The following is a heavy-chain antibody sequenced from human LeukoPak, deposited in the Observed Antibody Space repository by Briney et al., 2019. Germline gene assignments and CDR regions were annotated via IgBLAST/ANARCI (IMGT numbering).Heavy chain of an antibody. J-gene: IGHJ4*02. V-gene: IGHV3-30*18. D-gene: IGHD4-17*01. CDR1: GFSFTSYG. CDR2: ISDDGRNK. Sequence: AGSLRLSCAASGFSFTSYGMHWVRQAPGKGLEWVGVISDDGRNKKYADSVKGRFTISRDNSKDTLYLQMNSLRDEDTAVYYCAKRPSDYGDYVTYFDYWGQGTLVTVSS. CDR3: AKRPSDYGDYVTYFDY.